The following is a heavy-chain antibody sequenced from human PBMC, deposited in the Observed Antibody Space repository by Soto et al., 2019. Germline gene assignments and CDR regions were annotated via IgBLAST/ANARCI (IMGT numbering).Heavy chain of an antibody. CDR2: INHSGST. V-gene: IGHV4-34*01. Sequence: PSETLSLTCAVYGGSFSGYYWSWIRQPPGKGLEWIGEINHSGSTNYNPSLKSRVTISVDTSKNQFSLKLSSVTAADTAVYYCARAVPPYYYVSGHSNWGQGTLVTVSS. D-gene: IGHD3-10*01. CDR1: GGSFSGYY. J-gene: IGHJ4*02. CDR3: ARAVPPYYYVSGHSN.